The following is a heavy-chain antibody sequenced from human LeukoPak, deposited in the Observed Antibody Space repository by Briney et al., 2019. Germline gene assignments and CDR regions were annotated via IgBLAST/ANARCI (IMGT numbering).Heavy chain of an antibody. Sequence: GGSLRLSCAASGFTFSDYYMSGIRQAPGKGLEWVSYISSSGSTIYYAASVKGRFTISRDNAKNTLYLQMNSLRAEDTAVYYCARERTYCSSTSCYLDWFDPWGKGTLVTVSS. CDR2: ISSSGSTI. CDR3: ARERTYCSSTSCYLDWFDP. V-gene: IGHV3-11*01. J-gene: IGHJ5*02. CDR1: GFTFSDYY. D-gene: IGHD2-2*01.